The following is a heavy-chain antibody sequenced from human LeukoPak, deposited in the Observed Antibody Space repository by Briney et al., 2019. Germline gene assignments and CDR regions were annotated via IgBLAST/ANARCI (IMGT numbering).Heavy chain of an antibody. CDR3: ARVHLRYCDWLLYPSYFDY. V-gene: IGHV4-34*01. Sequence: SETLSLTFAVYGGSFSGYYWSWIRQPPGKGLEWIGEINHSGSTKYNPSIKSRATLSVDTSKNQCSLKMSSVTAADTAVYYCARVHLRYCDWLLYPSYFDYWGQGTLVTVSS. J-gene: IGHJ4*02. CDR2: INHSGST. D-gene: IGHD3-9*01. CDR1: GGSFSGYY.